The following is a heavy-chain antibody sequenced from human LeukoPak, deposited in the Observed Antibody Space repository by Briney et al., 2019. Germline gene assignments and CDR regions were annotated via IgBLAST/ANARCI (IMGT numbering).Heavy chain of an antibody. CDR2: INPSGGST. Sequence: ASVKVSCKASGYTFTSYYMHWVGQAPGQGLEWMGIINPSGGSTSYAQKFQGRVTMTRDMSTSTVYMELSSLRSEDTAVYYCARDAYYDSSGYYWGDAFDIWGQGTMVTVSS. V-gene: IGHV1-46*01. D-gene: IGHD3-22*01. CDR3: ARDAYYDSSGYYWGDAFDI. J-gene: IGHJ3*02. CDR1: GYTFTSYY.